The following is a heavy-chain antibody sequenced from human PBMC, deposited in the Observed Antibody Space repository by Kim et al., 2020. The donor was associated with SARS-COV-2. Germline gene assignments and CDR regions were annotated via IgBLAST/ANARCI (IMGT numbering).Heavy chain of an antibody. J-gene: IGHJ4*02. CDR1: GGSISSGDYY. CDR3: ARVVPENYEYIWGSYAVDY. CDR2: IYYSGST. D-gene: IGHD3-16*01. V-gene: IGHV4-31*03. Sequence: SETLSLTCTVSGGSISSGDYYWSWIRQHPGKGLEWIGYIYYSGSTYYNPSLKSRVTISVDTSKNQFSLKLSSVTAADTAVYYCARVVPENYEYIWGSYAVDYWGQGTLVTVSP.